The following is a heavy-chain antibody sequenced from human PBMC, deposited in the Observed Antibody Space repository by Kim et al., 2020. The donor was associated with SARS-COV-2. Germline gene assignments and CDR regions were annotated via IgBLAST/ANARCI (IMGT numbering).Heavy chain of an antibody. Sequence: GESLKISCKGSGYSFTSYWIGWVRQMPGKGLEWMGIIYPGDSDTRYSPSFQGQVTISADKSISTAYLQWSSLKASDTAMYYCARRGGGKGKSERYSSSWYAGAFDIWGQGTMVTVSS. J-gene: IGHJ3*02. V-gene: IGHV5-51*01. D-gene: IGHD6-13*01. CDR2: IYPGDSDT. CDR3: ARRGGGKGKSERYSSSWYAGAFDI. CDR1: GYSFTSYW.